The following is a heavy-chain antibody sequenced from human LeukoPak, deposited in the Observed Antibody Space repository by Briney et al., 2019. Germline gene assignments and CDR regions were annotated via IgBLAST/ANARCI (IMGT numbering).Heavy chain of an antibody. CDR2: INHSGST. V-gene: IGHV4-34*01. J-gene: IGHJ6*02. CDR1: GGSFSGYY. CDR3: ARGHSSSWGYYGMDV. D-gene: IGHD6-13*01. Sequence: SETLSLTCAVYGGSFSGYYWSWIRQPPGKGLEWIGEINHSGSTNYNPSLKSRVTISVDTSKNQFSLKLSSVTAADTAVYYCARGHSSSWGYYGMDVWGQGTTVTVSS.